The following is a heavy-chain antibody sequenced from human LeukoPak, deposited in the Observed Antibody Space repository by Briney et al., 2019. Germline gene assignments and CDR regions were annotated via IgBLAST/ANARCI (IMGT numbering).Heavy chain of an antibody. CDR3: ARGRDSYGLVPDYFDY. CDR1: GGSISSGGYY. J-gene: IGHJ4*02. CDR2: IYYSGST. D-gene: IGHD5-18*01. Sequence: SQTLSLTCTVSGGSISSGGYYWSWIGQHPGKGLERIGYIYYSGSTYYNPSLKSRVTISVDTSKNQFSLKLSSVTAADTAVYYCARGRDSYGLVPDYFDYWGQGTLVTVSS. V-gene: IGHV4-31*03.